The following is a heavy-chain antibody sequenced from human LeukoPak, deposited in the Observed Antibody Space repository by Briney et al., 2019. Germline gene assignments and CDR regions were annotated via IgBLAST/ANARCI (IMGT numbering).Heavy chain of an antibody. J-gene: IGHJ4*02. D-gene: IGHD3-22*01. CDR2: ISGSGAST. V-gene: IGHV3-23*01. CDR1: GFTFSSYT. CDR3: AKASGFYPDYFDY. Sequence: TGGSLRLSCAASGFTFSSYTMSWVRQAPGKGLEWVSGISGSGASTYYADSVKGRFTISRDNSKKTLYLQMNSLRVEDTAVYYCAKASGFYPDYFDYWGQGSLVTVSS.